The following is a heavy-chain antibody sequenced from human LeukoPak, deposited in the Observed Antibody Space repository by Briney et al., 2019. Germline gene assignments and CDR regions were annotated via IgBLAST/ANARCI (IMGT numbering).Heavy chain of an antibody. Sequence: GGSLRLSCAASGFTFRSYSMTWVRQAPGKGLEWVSAISGSGGDTYYADSVKGRFTISRDNSKNTLYLQMNSLRAEDTAVYYCAKLTWLDAFDIWGQGTMVTVSS. CDR1: GFTFRSYS. D-gene: IGHD5-12*01. CDR2: ISGSGGDT. CDR3: AKLTWLDAFDI. V-gene: IGHV3-23*01. J-gene: IGHJ3*02.